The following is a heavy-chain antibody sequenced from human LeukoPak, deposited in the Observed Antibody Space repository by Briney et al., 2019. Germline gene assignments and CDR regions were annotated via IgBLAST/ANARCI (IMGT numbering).Heavy chain of an antibody. CDR1: GYTFTGYY. J-gene: IGHJ4*02. D-gene: IGHD6-6*01. V-gene: IGHV1-2*02. Sequence: ASVKVSCKASGYTFTGYYMHWVRQAPGQGLEWMGWINPNSGGTNYAQKFQGRVTMTRDTSISTAYMELSRLRSDDTAVYYCARVTGIAARSLNYWGQGTLVTVSS. CDR2: INPNSGGT. CDR3: ARVTGIAARSLNY.